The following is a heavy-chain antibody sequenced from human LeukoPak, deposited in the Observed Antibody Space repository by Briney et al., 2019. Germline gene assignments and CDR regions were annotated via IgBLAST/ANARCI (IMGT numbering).Heavy chain of an antibody. CDR3: ARGKQWLAIDY. CDR1: GGSFSGYY. V-gene: IGHV4-34*01. D-gene: IGHD6-19*01. J-gene: IGHJ4*02. Sequence: SETLPLTCAVYGGSFSGYYWSWIRQPPGKGLEWIGEINHRGSTNYNPSLKSRVTISVDTSKNQFSLKLSSVTTADTAVYYCARGKQWLAIDYWGQGTLVTVSS. CDR2: INHRGST.